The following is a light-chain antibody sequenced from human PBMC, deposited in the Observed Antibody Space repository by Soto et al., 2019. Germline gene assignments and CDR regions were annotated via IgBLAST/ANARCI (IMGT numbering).Light chain of an antibody. CDR1: QGISSY. CDR2: AAS. J-gene: IGKJ3*01. CDR3: QQYYSYPRT. Sequence: AIRMTQSPSSLSASTGDRVTITCRASQGISSYLAWYQQNPGKAPKLLIYAASTLQSVVPSRFSGSGSVTDFLLTIIGLQSEDSATYYCQQYYSYPRTFGPGTKVDIK. V-gene: IGKV1-8*01.